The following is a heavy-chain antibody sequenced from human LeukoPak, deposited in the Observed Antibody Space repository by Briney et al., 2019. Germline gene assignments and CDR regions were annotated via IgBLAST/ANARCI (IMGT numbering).Heavy chain of an antibody. CDR3: AATESFDY. CDR1: GCTFSSDS. D-gene: IGHD4-17*01. CDR2: ISYDGSNK. Sequence: GRSLRLSCAASGCTFSSDSMQGGRQAAGKGLGWGAVISYDGSNKDYADCVKGRITISKENAKNTLYLQMHSLTAEDTAVYYCAATESFDYWGQGTLVTVSS. J-gene: IGHJ4*02. V-gene: IGHV3-30*03.